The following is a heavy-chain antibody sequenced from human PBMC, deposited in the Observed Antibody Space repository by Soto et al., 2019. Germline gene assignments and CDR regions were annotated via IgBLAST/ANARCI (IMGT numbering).Heavy chain of an antibody. CDR2: ISGSDDST. CDR1: GFTFSSYA. V-gene: IGHV3-23*01. D-gene: IGHD6-6*01. Sequence: EVQLLESGGGLVQPGESLRLSCAASGFTFSSYAMSWVRQAPGKGLEWVSVISGSDDSTYYADSVKGRFTISRDNSKNTLYLQMNSLRAEDTAVYYCAKRSSSSTFDYWGQGTRVSGSS. CDR3: AKRSSSSTFDY. J-gene: IGHJ4*02.